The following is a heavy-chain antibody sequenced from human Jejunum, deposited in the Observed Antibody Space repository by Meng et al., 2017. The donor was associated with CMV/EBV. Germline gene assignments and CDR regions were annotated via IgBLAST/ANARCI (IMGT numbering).Heavy chain of an antibody. CDR2: IDSNSGET. D-gene: IGHD6-19*01. J-gene: IGHJ4*02. V-gene: IGHV1-2*02. CDR3: AREQTVSGSRGLDY. Sequence: YTFIDNYIHWVRQAPGQGLEWMGWIDSNSGETNSAQKFSGRVTLTRDTSITTAYMEVISLRSDDTAVYYCAREQTVSGSRGLDYWGQGTLVTVSS. CDR1: YTFIDNY.